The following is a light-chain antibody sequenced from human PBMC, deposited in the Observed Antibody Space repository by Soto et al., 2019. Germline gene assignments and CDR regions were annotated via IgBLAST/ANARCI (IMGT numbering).Light chain of an antibody. CDR3: QSYDSSLSVHVV. Sequence: QSVLTQPPSVSGAPGQRVTISCTGSSSNIGAGYDVHWYQQLPGTAPKLLIYGNSNRPSGVPDRFSGSKSGTSASLAITGLQAEDEADYYCQSYDSSLSVHVVLGGGTKLTVL. CDR1: SSNIGAGYD. J-gene: IGLJ2*01. CDR2: GNS. V-gene: IGLV1-40*01.